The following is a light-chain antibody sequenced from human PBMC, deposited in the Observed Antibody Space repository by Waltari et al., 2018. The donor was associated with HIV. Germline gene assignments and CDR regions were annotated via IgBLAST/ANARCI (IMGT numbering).Light chain of an antibody. CDR3: CSFAGSYTWL. CDR1: STAVGGYYY. Sequence: QSALTHPPSVSGSPGQSVTISCTGTSTAVGGYYYVSWYQQLPGKAPKLMIYDLTERPSGVPDRFSGAKSGNTASLTISGLQAEDEADYYCCSFAGSYTWLFGGGTKLTVL. CDR2: DLT. V-gene: IGLV2-11*01. J-gene: IGLJ2*01.